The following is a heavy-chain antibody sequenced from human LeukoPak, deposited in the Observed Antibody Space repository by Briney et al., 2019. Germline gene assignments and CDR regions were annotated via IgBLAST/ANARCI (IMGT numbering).Heavy chain of an antibody. J-gene: IGHJ6*02. CDR2: ISSSSTYI. CDR3: ASDTTVTNYGMDV. CDR1: GFTFSSYW. D-gene: IGHD4-17*01. V-gene: IGHV3-21*01. Sequence: PGGPLRLSCAASGFTFSSYWMNWVRQAPGKGLEWVSSISSSSTYIYYADSVKGRFTISRDDAKNSLYLQMNSLRAEDTALYYCASDTTVTNYGMDVWGQGTTVTVSS.